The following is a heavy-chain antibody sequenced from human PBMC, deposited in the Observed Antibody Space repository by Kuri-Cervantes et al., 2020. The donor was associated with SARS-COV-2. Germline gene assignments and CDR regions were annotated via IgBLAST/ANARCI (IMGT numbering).Heavy chain of an antibody. CDR2: MNPNSGNT. CDR1: GYTFTNND. V-gene: IGHV1-8*01. D-gene: IGHD3-10*01. J-gene: IGHJ6*02. CDR3: ARVLLWFGESRYYYGMDV. Sequence: ASVKVSCKASGYTFTNNDIHWVRQATGQGLEWMGWMNPNSGNTGYAQKFQGRVTMTRNTSISTAYMELSSLRSEDTAVYYCARVLLWFGESRYYYGMDVWGQGTTVTVSS.